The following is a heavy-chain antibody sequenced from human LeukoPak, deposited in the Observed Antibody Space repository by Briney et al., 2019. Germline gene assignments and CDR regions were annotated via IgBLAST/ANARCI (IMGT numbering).Heavy chain of an antibody. V-gene: IGHV3-66*01. CDR1: GFTFGDYA. CDR3: VREVSTVVPSSYYYFDL. Sequence: GGSLRLSCTASGFTFGDYAMSWVRQAPGKGLEWVSLIYSGGDTYYADSVTGRFNISRDNSKNTLYLQMNSLRVDDTAVYYCVREVSTVVPSSYYYFDLWGRGALVTVSS. CDR2: IYSGGDT. J-gene: IGHJ2*01. D-gene: IGHD4-23*01.